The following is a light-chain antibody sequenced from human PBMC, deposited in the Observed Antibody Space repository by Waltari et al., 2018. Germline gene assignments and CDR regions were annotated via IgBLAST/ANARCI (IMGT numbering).Light chain of an antibody. Sequence: HLVLTQSPSASASLGASVKLTCTLSSGPSNYAITWHQQQPQRGPRYLMRLNSDGSYNMGDWFPHRFSGSSSGAERYLTISSLQSEDEAEYYCQTWDTGIWVFGGGTKLTVL. CDR1: SGPSNYA. J-gene: IGLJ3*02. CDR3: QTWDTGIWV. V-gene: IGLV4-69*01. CDR2: LNSDGSY.